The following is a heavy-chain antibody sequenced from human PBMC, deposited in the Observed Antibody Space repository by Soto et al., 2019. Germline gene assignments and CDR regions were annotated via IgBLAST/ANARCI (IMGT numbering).Heavy chain of an antibody. D-gene: IGHD2-21*02. Sequence: EVQLLESGGGLVQPGGSLRLSCAASGFTFSSYAMSWVRQAPGKGLEWVSAISGSGGSTYYTDSVKGRFTISRDNSKNALCRQMTSLGAEDKAVYYCASDQDCGGNFGLDYWGQGTLVTVSS. CDR1: GFTFSSYA. V-gene: IGHV3-23*01. J-gene: IGHJ4*02. CDR3: ASDQDCGGNFGLDY. CDR2: ISGSGGST.